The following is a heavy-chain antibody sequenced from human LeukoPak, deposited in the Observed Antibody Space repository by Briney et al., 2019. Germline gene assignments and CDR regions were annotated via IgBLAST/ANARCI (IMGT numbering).Heavy chain of an antibody. CDR3: VRPWGVDY. CDR1: GFIFSNYA. D-gene: IGHD3-16*01. J-gene: IGHJ4*02. Sequence: GGSLRLSCKASGFIFSNYAMSWVRQAPGKGLEWVSIITGSGGGSYYADSVKGRFTISRDNSKNTLYLQMNSLRAEDTAVYYCVRPWGVDYWGQGTLVTVSS. CDR2: ITGSGGGS. V-gene: IGHV3-23*01.